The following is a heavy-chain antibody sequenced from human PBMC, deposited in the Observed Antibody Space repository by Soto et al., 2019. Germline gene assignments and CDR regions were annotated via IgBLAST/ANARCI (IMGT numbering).Heavy chain of an antibody. V-gene: IGHV4-59*01. CDR2: IHNSGNT. D-gene: IGHD4-17*01. CDR1: SGSIRTSY. Sequence: QVQLQESGPGLVKPSETLSLACTVPSGSIRTSYWTWIRQFPGKRLEWIAHIHNSGNTNSNPSLKSRVTISMDTSKNQISLRLTSVTAAVTAMYYCARLQYTVVTPRDMWGKGTMVTVSS. CDR3: ARLQYTVVTPRDM. J-gene: IGHJ3*02.